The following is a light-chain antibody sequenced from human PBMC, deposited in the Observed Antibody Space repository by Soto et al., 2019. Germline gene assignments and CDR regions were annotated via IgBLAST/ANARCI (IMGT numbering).Light chain of an antibody. Sequence: QSALTQPASVSGSPGQSISISCTGTSSDVGGYNYVSWFQQHPGKAPKLKIYEVSNRPSGVSNRVSGSKSGYTASLTISELQAEDEADYYCTSFTSSSTRVFGGGTKLTVL. CDR1: SSDVGGYNY. CDR2: EVS. J-gene: IGLJ3*02. V-gene: IGLV2-14*03. CDR3: TSFTSSSTRV.